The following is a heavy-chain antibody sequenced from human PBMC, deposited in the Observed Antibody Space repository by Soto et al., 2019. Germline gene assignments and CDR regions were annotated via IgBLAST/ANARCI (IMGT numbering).Heavy chain of an antibody. D-gene: IGHD1-1*01. CDR2: IYYSGST. V-gene: IGHV4-59*01. CDR1: GGSISSYY. Sequence: QVQLQESCPGLVKPSETLSLTCTVSGGSISSYYWSWIRQPPGKGLEWIGYIYYSGSTNYNPSLKSRVTISVDTSKNQFSLKLSSVTAADTAVYYCARRYNWNDDWFDPWGQGTLVTVSS. J-gene: IGHJ5*02. CDR3: ARRYNWNDDWFDP.